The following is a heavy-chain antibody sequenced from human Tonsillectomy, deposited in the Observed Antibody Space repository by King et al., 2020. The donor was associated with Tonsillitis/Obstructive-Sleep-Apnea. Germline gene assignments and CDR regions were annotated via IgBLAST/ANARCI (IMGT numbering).Heavy chain of an antibody. D-gene: IGHD1-26*01. Sequence: VQLVESGGGLVQPGRSLRLSCTVSGFTFGDYAMNWVRQAPGKGLEWVGFIRGKAYGGTTEYAASVKGRFTISRDDSKNIAYLQMNSLKSEDTAVYYCTRDPSGSSFDSWGQGTLVTVSS. CDR1: GFTFGDYA. J-gene: IGHJ4*02. CDR2: IRGKAYGGTT. CDR3: TRDPSGSSFDS. V-gene: IGHV3-49*04.